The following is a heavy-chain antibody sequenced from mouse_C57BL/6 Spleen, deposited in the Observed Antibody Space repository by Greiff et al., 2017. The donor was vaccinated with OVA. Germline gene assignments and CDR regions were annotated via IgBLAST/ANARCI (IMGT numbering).Heavy chain of an antibody. D-gene: IGHD2-4*01. CDR1: GYSITSGYY. CDR2: ISYDGSN. CDR3: ASLYYDYDWFAY. J-gene: IGHJ3*01. Sequence: DVKLQESGPGLVKPSQSLSLTCSVTGYSITSGYYWNWIRQFPGNKLEWMGYISYDGSNNYNPSLKNRISITRDTSKNQFFLKLNSVTTEDTATYYCASLYYDYDWFAYWGQGTLVTVSA. V-gene: IGHV3-6*01.